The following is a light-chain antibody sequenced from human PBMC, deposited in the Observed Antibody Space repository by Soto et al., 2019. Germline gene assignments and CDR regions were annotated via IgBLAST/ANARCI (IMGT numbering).Light chain of an antibody. J-gene: IGKJ5*01. CDR1: QSVSSSY. CDR2: GAS. Sequence: EIVLTQSPGTLSLSPGERATLSCRASQSVSSSYLAWYQQKPGQPPRLLIYGASSRATGIPDRFSGSGSGTDFTLTISRLEPEDYAVYYYQQYGSSINFGQGTRLEIK. V-gene: IGKV3-20*01. CDR3: QQYGSSIN.